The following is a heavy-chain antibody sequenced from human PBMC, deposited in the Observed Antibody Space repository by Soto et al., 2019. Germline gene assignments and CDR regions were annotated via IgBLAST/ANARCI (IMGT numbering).Heavy chain of an antibody. J-gene: IGHJ4*02. Sequence: QITLKESGPTLVKPTQTLTLTCTFSGFSLSSTRMAVGWIRQLPGKALEWLALIYWDDDKRYSPFLKSRLTITKDTSKYQVVLTMSNMDPVDTARYYCAHIVVAGLGYYFNYWGQGTLVTVSS. CDR2: IYWDDDK. CDR3: AHIVVAGLGYYFNY. CDR1: GFSLSSTRMA. D-gene: IGHD6-19*01. V-gene: IGHV2-5*02.